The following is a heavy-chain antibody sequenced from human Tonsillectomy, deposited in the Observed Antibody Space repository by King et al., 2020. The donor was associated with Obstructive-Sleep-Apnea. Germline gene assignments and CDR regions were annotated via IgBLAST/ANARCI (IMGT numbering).Heavy chain of an antibody. D-gene: IGHD3-16*01. V-gene: IGHV3-7*01. CDR2: ITRDGSES. CDR3: ARTNAPRGGESYYYYGMDV. Sequence: VQLVESGGGLVQPGGSLRLSCGASAFTFSRFWMNWVRQAPGKGLEWVANITRDGSESHYVESVKGRFTISRDNAKNSLFLQMDSLRAEDTAVYYCARTNAPRGGESYYYYGMDVWGQGTTVTVSS. CDR1: AFTFSRFW. J-gene: IGHJ6*02.